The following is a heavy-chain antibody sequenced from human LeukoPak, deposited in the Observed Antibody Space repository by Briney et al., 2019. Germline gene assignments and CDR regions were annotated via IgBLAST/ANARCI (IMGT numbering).Heavy chain of an antibody. V-gene: IGHV3-23*01. J-gene: IGHJ3*02. CDR3: AKPVAGSSLGAFDI. Sequence: GGSLRLSCAASGFTFSSYSMSWVRQALGKGLEWVSFNSNSGDSTYSADSVKVRFTISRDNYKNTLYLQMNSLRAEDTAVYYCAKPVAGSSLGAFDIWGQGTMVTVSS. D-gene: IGHD6-19*01. CDR1: GFTFSSYS. CDR2: NSNSGDST.